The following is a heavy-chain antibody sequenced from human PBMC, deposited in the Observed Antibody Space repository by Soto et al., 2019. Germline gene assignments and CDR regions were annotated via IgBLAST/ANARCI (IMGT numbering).Heavy chain of an antibody. J-gene: IGHJ6*04. D-gene: IGHD1-26*01. CDR1: GGSINTYY. Sequence: SETLSLTCNVSGGSINTYYWSWIRQAPGRGLEWIGYISSSGIPSYTPSLKSRLTISVDPSKNQFSLKLNSMTAADTATYYCARLFIVGATGSYYTGMDVWGEGTMVTVSS. V-gene: IGHV4-59*01. CDR3: ARLFIVGATGSYYTGMDV. CDR2: ISSSGIP.